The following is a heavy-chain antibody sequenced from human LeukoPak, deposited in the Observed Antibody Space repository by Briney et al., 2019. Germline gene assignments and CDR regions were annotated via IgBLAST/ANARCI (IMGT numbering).Heavy chain of an antibody. Sequence: PGGSLTLSCAASAITFSSYWMSWVRPAPGQGREWVANIKEDGSEKFYVDSVKGRFTLSRDTGKNSMYLTMNSQRGAETAVYYCAAGGNSDYWGQGTLVTVSS. CDR3: AAGGNSDY. CDR2: IKEDGSEK. V-gene: IGHV3-7*01. J-gene: IGHJ4*02. CDR1: AITFSSYW. D-gene: IGHD1-1*01.